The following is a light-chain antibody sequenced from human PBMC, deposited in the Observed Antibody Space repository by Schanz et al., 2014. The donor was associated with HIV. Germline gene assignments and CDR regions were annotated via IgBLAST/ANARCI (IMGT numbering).Light chain of an antibody. Sequence: QMTQSPSTLSASVRDGVTLTCRASQSISNWLAWYQQKPGRAPKLLIYQASILETGVPSRFSGSGSGTSFTLTISSLQPDDFATYYCQQYNDGSYTFGQGTKLEIK. CDR1: QSISNW. V-gene: IGKV1-5*03. J-gene: IGKJ2*01. CDR2: QAS. CDR3: QQYNDGSYT.